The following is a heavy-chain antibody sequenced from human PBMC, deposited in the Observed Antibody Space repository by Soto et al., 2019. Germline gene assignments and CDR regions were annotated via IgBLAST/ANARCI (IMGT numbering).Heavy chain of an antibody. V-gene: IGHV4-39*01. CDR1: GGSITSSSYY. J-gene: IGHJ4*02. D-gene: IGHD4-17*01. CDR2: IYYSGRS. Sequence: SETLSLTCTVSGGSITSSSYYWGWIRQPPGKGLEWIGGIYYSGRSYYNPSLKSRVTMSVDTSRNQFSLTLNSVTAADAAVYYCARQRTTVVTQAYFDHWGQGTLVTVSS. CDR3: ARQRTTVVTQAYFDH.